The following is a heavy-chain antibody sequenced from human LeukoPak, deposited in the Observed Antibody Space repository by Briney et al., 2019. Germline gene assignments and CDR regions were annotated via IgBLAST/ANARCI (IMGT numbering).Heavy chain of an antibody. D-gene: IGHD6-19*01. Sequence: GRSLRLSCAASGFTFSSYAMSWVRQAPGKGLEWVSAISGSGGSTYYADSVKGRFTISRDNSKNTLYPQMNSLRAEDTAVYYCANLPTIAVAGTWASDAFDIWGQGTMVTVSS. CDR2: ISGSGGST. CDR1: GFTFSSYA. J-gene: IGHJ3*02. V-gene: IGHV3-23*01. CDR3: ANLPTIAVAGTWASDAFDI.